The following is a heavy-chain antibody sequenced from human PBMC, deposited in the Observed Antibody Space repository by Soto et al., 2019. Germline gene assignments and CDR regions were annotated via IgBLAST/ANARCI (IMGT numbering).Heavy chain of an antibody. D-gene: IGHD3-16*01. J-gene: IGHJ2*01. Sequence: QVLLQESGPGLVKPSETLSLTCTVSGGSISSHYWSWIQQPPGKGLESIGYVYYSGSTYYNPSLKPRVPLSVDTSKNSFSLKLSSVTAADTAVYYCARGGWSLDLWGRGTLVTVSS. CDR1: GGSISSHY. V-gene: IGHV4-59*08. CDR2: VYYSGST. CDR3: ARGGWSLDL.